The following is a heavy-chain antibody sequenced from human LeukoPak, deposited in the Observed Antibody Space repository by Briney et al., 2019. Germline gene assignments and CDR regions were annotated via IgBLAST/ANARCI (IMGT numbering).Heavy chain of an antibody. CDR2: IYHSGST. CDR1: GYSISSGYY. Sequence: NPSETLSLTCAVSGYSISSGYYWGWIRQPPGKGLEWIGSIYHSGSTYYNPPLKSRVTISVDTSKNQFSLKLSSVTAADTAVYYCARRKYYYGSGSYPWDYWGQGTLVTVSS. CDR3: ARRKYYYGSGSYPWDY. V-gene: IGHV4-38-2*01. J-gene: IGHJ4*02. D-gene: IGHD3-10*01.